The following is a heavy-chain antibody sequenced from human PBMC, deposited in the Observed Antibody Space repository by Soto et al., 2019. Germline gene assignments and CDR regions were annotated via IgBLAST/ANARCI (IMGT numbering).Heavy chain of an antibody. CDR2: IYYSGST. V-gene: IGHV4-39*01. CDR1: GGSISSSSYY. J-gene: IGHJ4*02. D-gene: IGHD6-19*01. Sequence: SETLSLTCTVSGGSISSSSYYWGWIRQPPGKGLEWIGSIYYSGSTYYNPSLKSRVTISVDTSKNQFSLKLSSVTAADTAVYYCARRIAVAGTVNFDYWGQGTLVTVSS. CDR3: ARRIAVAGTVNFDY.